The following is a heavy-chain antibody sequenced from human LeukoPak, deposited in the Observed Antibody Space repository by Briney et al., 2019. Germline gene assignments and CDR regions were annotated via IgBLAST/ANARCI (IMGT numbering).Heavy chain of an antibody. J-gene: IGHJ4*02. CDR3: ARIANWGPRSFDY. V-gene: IGHV1-2*02. CDR2: INPNSGGT. CDR1: GYTFTGYY. D-gene: IGHD7-27*01. Sequence: ASVKVSCQASGYTFTGYYMHWVRQAPGQGLEWMGWINPNSGGTNYAQKFQGRVTMTRDTSISTAYMELSRLRSDDTAVYYCARIANWGPRSFDYWGQGTLVTVSS.